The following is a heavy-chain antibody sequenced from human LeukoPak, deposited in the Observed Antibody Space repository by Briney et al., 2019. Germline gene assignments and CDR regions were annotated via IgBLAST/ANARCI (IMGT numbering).Heavy chain of an antibody. V-gene: IGHV3-23*01. J-gene: IGHJ4*02. D-gene: IGHD5-12*01. CDR1: GFTFSSYA. CDR2: VFGSGSTT. Sequence: GGSLRLSCAASGFTFSSYAMSWVRQAPGKGLEWVSSVFGSGSTTYYADSVKGRFSSSRDNSKNTLYLQMNSLRAEDTAVYYCAKDLVATIGNLDYWGQGTLVTVSS. CDR3: AKDLVATIGNLDY.